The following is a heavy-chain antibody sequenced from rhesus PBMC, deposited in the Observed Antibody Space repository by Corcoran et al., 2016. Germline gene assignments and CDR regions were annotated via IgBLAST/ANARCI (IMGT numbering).Heavy chain of an antibody. CDR1: GGSISSGYYY. V-gene: IGHV4-122*02. J-gene: IGHJ2*01. CDR3: AREKGGFNRMMTVTTTHWYVDL. Sequence: QVQLQESGPGLVEPSEPLSLTCAVSGGSISSGYYYWSWIRQPPGQGLEWIGYITDTGSNSYNPSRKSRVTRSRDTPKNQFARKRSSVTAADTAVYDCAREKGGFNRMMTVTTTHWYVDLWGPGTPTTISS. D-gene: IGHD3-9*01. CDR2: ITDTGSN.